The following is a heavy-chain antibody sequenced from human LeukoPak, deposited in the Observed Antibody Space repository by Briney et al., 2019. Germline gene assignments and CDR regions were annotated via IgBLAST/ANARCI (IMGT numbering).Heavy chain of an antibody. D-gene: IGHD3-22*01. CDR1: GLTFRTYG. Sequence: QPGRSLRLSCAASGLTFRTYGMHWVRQARGKGLEWVAVISYDGSNKYYADSVKGRFTISRDNSKNTLYLQMNSLRAEDTAVYYCASREYDSSGYYLYYFDYWGQGTLVTVSS. CDR2: ISYDGSNK. V-gene: IGHV3-30*03. J-gene: IGHJ4*02. CDR3: ASREYDSSGYYLYYFDY.